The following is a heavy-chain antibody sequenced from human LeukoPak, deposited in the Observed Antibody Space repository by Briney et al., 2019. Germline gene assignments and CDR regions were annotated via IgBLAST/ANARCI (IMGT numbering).Heavy chain of an antibody. CDR1: GFTVSSNY. D-gene: IGHD6-19*01. J-gene: IGHJ4*02. V-gene: IGHV3-53*01. CDR2: IYSGGST. CDR3: ARVAVRYSSGWFNFDY. Sequence: PGGSLRLSCAASGFTVSSNYMSWVRQAPGKGLEWGSVIYSGGSTYYADSVKGRFTISRDNSKNTLYLQMNSLRAEDTAVYYCARVAVRYSSGWFNFDYWGQGTLVTVSS.